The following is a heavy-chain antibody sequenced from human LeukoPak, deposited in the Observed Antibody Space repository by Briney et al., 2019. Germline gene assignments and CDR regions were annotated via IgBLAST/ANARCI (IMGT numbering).Heavy chain of an antibody. V-gene: IGHV4-39*07. CDR2: IYYSGST. Sequence: SETLSLTCTVSGGSISSSYYYWGWIRQPPGKGLEWIGSIYYSGSTYYNPSLKSRVTISVDTSKNQFSLKLSSVTAADTAVYYCAMRSYGMDVWGQGTTVTVSS. J-gene: IGHJ6*02. CDR3: AMRSYGMDV. CDR1: GGSISSSYYY.